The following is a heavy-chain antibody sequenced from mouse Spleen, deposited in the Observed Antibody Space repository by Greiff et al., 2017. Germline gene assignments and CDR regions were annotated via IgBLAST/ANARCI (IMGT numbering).Heavy chain of an antibody. D-gene: IGHD1-1*01. CDR1: GYSFTSYY. V-gene: IGHV1-66*01. CDR2: IYPGSGNT. CDR3: ARRVYYGSSFYAMDY. Sequence: QVQLQQSGPELVKPGASVKISCKASGYSFTSYYIHWVKQRPGQGLEWIGWIYPGSGNTKYNEKFKGKATLTADTSSSTAYMQLSSLTSEDSAVYYCARRVYYGSSFYAMDYWGQGTSVTVSS. J-gene: IGHJ4*01.